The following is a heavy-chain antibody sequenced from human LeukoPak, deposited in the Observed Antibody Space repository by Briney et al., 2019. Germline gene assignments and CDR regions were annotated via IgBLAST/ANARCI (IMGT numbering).Heavy chain of an antibody. V-gene: IGHV3-21*01. J-gene: IGHJ4*02. CDR2: ISSSSSYI. CDR3: ARVIAVAGTSLDY. D-gene: IGHD6-19*01. Sequence: PGGSLRLSCAASGFNFGGFSMSWVRQAPGKGLEWVSSISSSSSYIYYADSVKGRFTISRDNAKNSLYLQMNSLRAEDTAVYYCARVIAVAGTSLDYWGQGTLVTVSS. CDR1: GFNFGGFS.